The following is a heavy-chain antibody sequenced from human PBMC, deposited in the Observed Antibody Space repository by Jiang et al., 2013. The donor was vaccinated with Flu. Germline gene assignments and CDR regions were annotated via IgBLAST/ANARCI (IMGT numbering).Heavy chain of an antibody. V-gene: IGHV1-46*01. Sequence: CKASGFTFTTFYIHWVRQAPGQGLEWMGVINPSGATTSYAPKFQGRITVTRDTSTSTVYMDVSNFRSEDTAVYYCARDIGLGNYQFDYWGQGTLVTVSS. CDR2: INPSGATT. CDR1: GFTFTTFY. CDR3: ARDIGLGNYQFDY. J-gene: IGHJ4*02. D-gene: IGHD7-27*01.